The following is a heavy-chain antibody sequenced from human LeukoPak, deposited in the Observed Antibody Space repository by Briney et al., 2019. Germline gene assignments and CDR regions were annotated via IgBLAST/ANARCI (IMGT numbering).Heavy chain of an antibody. CDR1: GGSFSGYY. V-gene: IGHV4-34*01. J-gene: IGHJ4*02. Sequence: SETLSLTCAVYGGSFSGYYWSWIRQPPGKGLEWIGEIYHTGNTNYNPSLNSRVSISLDTSKNQFSLRVTSVTAADTAVYYCARDARNHDFWSGYYSPYYFDYWGQGTLVTVSS. CDR2: IYHTGNT. D-gene: IGHD3-3*01. CDR3: ARDARNHDFWSGYYSPYYFDY.